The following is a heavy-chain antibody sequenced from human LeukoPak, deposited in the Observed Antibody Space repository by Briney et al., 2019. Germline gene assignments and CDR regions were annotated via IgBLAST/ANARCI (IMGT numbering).Heavy chain of an antibody. V-gene: IGHV4-34*01. Sequence: SETLSLTCAVYGGSFSGYYWSWIRQPPGKGLEWIGEINHSGSTNYNPSLKSRVTISVDTSKNQFSLKLSSVTAADTAVYYCARGPIHMVRGVIITFDPWSQGTLVTVSS. J-gene: IGHJ5*02. CDR2: INHSGST. CDR1: GGSFSGYY. CDR3: ARGPIHMVRGVIITFDP. D-gene: IGHD3-10*01.